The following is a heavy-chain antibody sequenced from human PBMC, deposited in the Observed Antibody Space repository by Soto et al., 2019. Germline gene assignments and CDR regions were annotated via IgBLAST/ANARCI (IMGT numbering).Heavy chain of an antibody. Sequence: GGSLRLSCAASGFTVSSNYMSWVRQAPGKGLEWVSVIYSGGSTYYADSVKGRFTISRDNSKNTLYLQMNSLRAEDTAVYYCARDRGSSYDFDYWGQGNLVTVSS. D-gene: IGHD6-6*01. CDR2: IYSGGST. CDR1: GFTVSSNY. CDR3: ARDRGSSYDFDY. J-gene: IGHJ4*02. V-gene: IGHV3-66*01.